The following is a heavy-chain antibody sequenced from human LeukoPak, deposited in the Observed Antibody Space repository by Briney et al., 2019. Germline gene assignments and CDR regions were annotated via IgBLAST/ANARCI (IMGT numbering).Heavy chain of an antibody. CDR2: IYTSGST. J-gene: IGHJ3*02. D-gene: IGHD5-24*01. CDR3: ARAGRWLQLSVGAFDI. Sequence: SETLSLTCTVSGGSISSYYWSWIRQPAGKGLEWIGRIYTSGSTNYNPSLKSRVTMSVDTSKNQFSLKLSSVTAADTAVYYCARAGRWLQLSVGAFDIWGQGTMVTVSS. V-gene: IGHV4-4*07. CDR1: GGSISSYY.